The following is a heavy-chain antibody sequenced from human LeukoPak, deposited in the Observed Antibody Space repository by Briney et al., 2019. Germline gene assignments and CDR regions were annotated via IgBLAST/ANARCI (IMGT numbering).Heavy chain of an antibody. D-gene: IGHD3-22*01. J-gene: IGHJ4*02. V-gene: IGHV1-8*01. CDR1: GYTFTSYD. CDR3: AGERKTYYYDSSGYYSSRRVDY. Sequence: ASVKVSCKASGYTFTSYDINWVRQATGQGLEWMGWMNPNGGNTGYAQKFQGRVTMTRNTSISTAYMELSSLRSEDTAVYYCAGERKTYYYDSSGYYSSRRVDYWGQGTLVTVSS. CDR2: MNPNGGNT.